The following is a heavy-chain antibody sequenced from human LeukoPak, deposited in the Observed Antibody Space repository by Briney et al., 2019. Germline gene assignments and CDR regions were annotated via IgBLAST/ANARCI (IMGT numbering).Heavy chain of an antibody. J-gene: IGHJ4*02. Sequence: SETLSLTCTVSGYSISSGYYWSWIRQPPGKGLEWIGYIYYSGSTNYNPSLKSRVTISVDTSKNQFSLKLSSVTAADTAVYYCARALRGRYDILTGPDYWGQGTLVTVSS. CDR3: ARALRGRYDILTGPDY. V-gene: IGHV4-61*01. CDR2: IYYSGST. D-gene: IGHD3-9*01. CDR1: GYSISSGYY.